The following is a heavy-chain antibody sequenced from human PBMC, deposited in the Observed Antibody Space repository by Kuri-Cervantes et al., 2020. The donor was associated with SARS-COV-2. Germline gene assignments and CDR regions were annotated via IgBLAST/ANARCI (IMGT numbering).Heavy chain of an antibody. CDR3: ARGEGSRGLMVVLGWRGAGRLDF. J-gene: IGHJ4*02. CDR2: INLNSGGP. Sequence: ASVKVSCKASGYTFTGYYMHGVRQAPGQGLEWMGWINLNSGGPNYAQKFQGWVTMTRDTSLSTVYMGLSRLRLDDTAVYYCARGEGSRGLMVVLGWRGAGRLDFWGQGTLVTVSS. CDR1: GYTFTGYY. V-gene: IGHV1-2*04. D-gene: IGHD3-10*01.